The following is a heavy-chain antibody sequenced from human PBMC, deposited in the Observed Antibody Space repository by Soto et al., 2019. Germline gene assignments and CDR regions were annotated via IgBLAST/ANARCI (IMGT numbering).Heavy chain of an antibody. J-gene: IGHJ5*02. Sequence: QVQLQQWGAGLLKPSETLSLTCAVYGGSFSGYYWSWIRQPPGKGLEWIGEINHSGNTNYNPSLKSRVTISVDTSKNQFSLKLSSVTAADTAVYYCARSRGYSGYARPSWGQGTLVTVSS. V-gene: IGHV4-34*01. CDR2: INHSGNT. CDR3: ARSRGYSGYARPS. CDR1: GGSFSGYY. D-gene: IGHD5-12*01.